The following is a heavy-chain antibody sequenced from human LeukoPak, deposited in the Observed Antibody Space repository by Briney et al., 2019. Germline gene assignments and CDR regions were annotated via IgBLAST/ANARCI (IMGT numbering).Heavy chain of an antibody. Sequence: GGSLRLSCAASGFTFSTNYMNWVRQAPGKGREWGSILYSGVTTYYADSLKGRFTISRDNSKNPLYLQMNSLRAEDTAVYYCARVGDHYHWYLDLWGRGTLVTVSS. D-gene: IGHD3-10*01. V-gene: IGHV3-53*01. CDR1: GFTFSTNY. CDR2: LYSGVTT. J-gene: IGHJ2*01. CDR3: ARVGDHYHWYLDL.